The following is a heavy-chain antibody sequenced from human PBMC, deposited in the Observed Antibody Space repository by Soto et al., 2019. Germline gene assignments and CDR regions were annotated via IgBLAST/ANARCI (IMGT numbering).Heavy chain of an antibody. CDR1: GFTFTDYA. D-gene: IGHD3-16*01. V-gene: IGHV3-23*01. J-gene: IGHJ4*02. CDR2: IGGRGSHT. Sequence: EVRLLESGGGLVPPGGSLRLSCAASGFTFTDYAMSWVRQAPGKGLECVSIIGGRGSHTSYADSVKCRFTISRDKSKNTVYLEMHSLTAEDTALYFCAKGRSFLITSYATAVDYWGLGLLVTVSS. CDR3: AKGRSFLITSYATAVDY.